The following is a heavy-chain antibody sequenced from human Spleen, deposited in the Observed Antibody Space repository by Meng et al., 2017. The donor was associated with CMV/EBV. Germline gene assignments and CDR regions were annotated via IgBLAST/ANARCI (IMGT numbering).Heavy chain of an antibody. CDR2: ISYDGSNK. CDR1: GFTFSSYA. D-gene: IGHD3-22*01. J-gene: IGHJ5*02. V-gene: IGHV3-30-3*01. CDR3: ARDSASSDWFDP. Sequence: QVRLVVSGGGPVQPGRSLRLSCAASGFTFSSYAMHWVRQAPGKGLEWVAVISYDGSNKYYADSVKGRFTISRDNSKNTLYLQMNSLRAEDTAVYYCARDSASSDWFDPWGQGTLVTVSS.